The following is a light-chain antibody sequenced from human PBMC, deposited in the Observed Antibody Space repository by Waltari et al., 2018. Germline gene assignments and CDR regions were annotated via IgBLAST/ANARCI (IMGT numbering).Light chain of an antibody. CDR1: QIINSF. Sequence: DIQITQSPSSLSASVGDRVPIPCRASQIINSFLSWYQQKPGKAPKLLISDATRLQSGVPSRFSGSRSGTDFTLTISNLQPEDFATYYCQQSYSTPRTFGQGTKLEIK. CDR2: DAT. V-gene: IGKV1-39*01. J-gene: IGKJ2*01. CDR3: QQSYSTPRT.